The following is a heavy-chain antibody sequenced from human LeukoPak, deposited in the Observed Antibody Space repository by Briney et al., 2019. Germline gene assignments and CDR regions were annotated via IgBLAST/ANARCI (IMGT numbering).Heavy chain of an antibody. Sequence: GGSLRLSCAASGFTFSSYWMSWVRQAPGKGLEWVANIKQDGSDKYYVDSVKGRFTISRDDSKTTVYLQMNSLHTGDTAVYYCTTSVFLLFGGDAFSVWGQGTMVTVSS. CDR2: IKQDGSDK. CDR3: TTSVFLLFGGDAFSV. J-gene: IGHJ3*01. D-gene: IGHD3-10*01. V-gene: IGHV3-7*03. CDR1: GFTFSSYW.